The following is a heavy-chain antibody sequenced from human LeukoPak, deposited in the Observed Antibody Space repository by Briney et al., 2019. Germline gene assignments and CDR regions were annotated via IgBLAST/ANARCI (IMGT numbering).Heavy chain of an antibody. J-gene: IGHJ4*02. V-gene: IGHV4-59*01. Sequence: PSETLSLTCAVSGGSISTYCWSWIRQPPGGGLEWIGYIFYSGSTNYNPSLKSRVTISVDTSKNQFSLKLSSVTAADTAVYYCVRSDDFWSGYYGYWGQGTLVTVSS. CDR2: IFYSGST. D-gene: IGHD3-3*01. CDR3: VRSDDFWSGYYGY. CDR1: GGSISTYC.